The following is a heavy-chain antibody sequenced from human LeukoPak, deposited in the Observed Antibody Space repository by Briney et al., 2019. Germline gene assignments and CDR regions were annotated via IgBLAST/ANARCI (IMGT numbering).Heavy chain of an antibody. CDR2: IWYDGSHK. CDR1: GFTFSSNC. Sequence: PGGSLRLSCAASGFTFSSNCLDWVRQAPGKGLGWVALIWYDGSHKYYADPVRGRFPISRDKSKNTLYLQMNSLRAEDTAVYYCARDMRLGFAPNYGLDVWDQGTTVTVSS. J-gene: IGHJ6*02. V-gene: IGHV3-33*01. D-gene: IGHD6-19*01. CDR3: ARDMRLGFAPNYGLDV.